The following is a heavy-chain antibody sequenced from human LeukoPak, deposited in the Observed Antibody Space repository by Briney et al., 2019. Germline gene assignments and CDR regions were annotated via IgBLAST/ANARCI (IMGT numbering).Heavy chain of an antibody. CDR3: ARGILVEPWAFDI. Sequence: SETLSLTCTVSGVSISSNGYYWGWIRQPPGKGLEWIGNIYRSGSPSSGSTFYSPSLKSRVTISADTSKNQFSLKMSSMSAADTAVYYCARGILVEPWAFDIWGKGTTVTVSS. V-gene: IGHV4-39*07. CDR2: IYRSGSPSSGST. CDR1: GVSISSNGYY. J-gene: IGHJ6*04. D-gene: IGHD3-3*01.